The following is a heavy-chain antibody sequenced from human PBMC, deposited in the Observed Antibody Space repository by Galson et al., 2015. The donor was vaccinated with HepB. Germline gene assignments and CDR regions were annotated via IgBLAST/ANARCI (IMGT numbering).Heavy chain of an antibody. CDR3: AKGPSRLDD. V-gene: IGHV3-33*03. CDR2: ISYDGSKR. J-gene: IGHJ4*02. CDR1: GFTFSTDG. Sequence: LRLSCATSGFTFSTDGMHWVRQAPGKGLEWVAVISYDGSKRFYLDSVKGRFTISRDESNNTLYLHMNSLRLEDTAVYYCAKGPSRLDDWGQGTLVTVSS.